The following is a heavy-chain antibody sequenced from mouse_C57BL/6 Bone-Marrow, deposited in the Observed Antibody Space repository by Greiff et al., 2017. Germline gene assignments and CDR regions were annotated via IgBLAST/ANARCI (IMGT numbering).Heavy chain of an antibody. Sequence: VQLQQSGPGLVAPSQSLSITCTVSGFSLTSYAISWVRQPPGKGLEWLGVIWTGGGTNYNSALKSRLSISKDNSKSQVFLKMNSRQTDDTARYYCARRTYSNYWYFDVWGTGTTVTVSS. D-gene: IGHD2-5*01. J-gene: IGHJ1*03. V-gene: IGHV2-9-1*01. CDR2: IWTGGGT. CDR3: ARRTYSNYWYFDV. CDR1: GFSLTSYA.